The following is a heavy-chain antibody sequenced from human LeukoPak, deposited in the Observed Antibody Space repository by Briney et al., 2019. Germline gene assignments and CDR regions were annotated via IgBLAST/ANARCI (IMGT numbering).Heavy chain of an antibody. CDR1: GFTFSSYG. V-gene: IGHV3-30*18. CDR2: ISYDGSNK. J-gene: IGHJ4*02. CDR3: AKDGAWGYYYDSSGYSLVDY. Sequence: GGSLRLSCAASGFTFSSYGMHWVRQAPGKGLEWVAVISYDGSNKYYAGSVKGRFTISRDNSKNTLYLQMNSLRAEDTAVYYCAKDGAWGYYYDSSGYSLVDYWGQGTLVTVSS. D-gene: IGHD3-22*01.